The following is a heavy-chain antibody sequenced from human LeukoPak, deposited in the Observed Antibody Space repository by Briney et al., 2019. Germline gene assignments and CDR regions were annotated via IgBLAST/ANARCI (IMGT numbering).Heavy chain of an antibody. CDR1: GGSISSSSYY. Sequence: SETLSLTCTVSGGSISSSSYYWGWIRQPPGKGLEWIGSIYYSGSTYYNPSLKSRVTISVDTSKNQLSLKLSSVTAADTAVYYCARHRVGRYCSGGSCPGTAFDIWGQGTMVTVSS. CDR3: ARHRVGRYCSGGSCPGTAFDI. J-gene: IGHJ3*02. V-gene: IGHV4-39*01. CDR2: IYYSGST. D-gene: IGHD2-15*01.